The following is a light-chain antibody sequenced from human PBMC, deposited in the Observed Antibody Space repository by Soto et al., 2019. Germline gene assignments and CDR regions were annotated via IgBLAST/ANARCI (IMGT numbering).Light chain of an antibody. J-gene: IGLJ1*01. Sequence: QSVLTQPPSMSGAPGQRVTISCTGSSSNLGAGYDVHWYQLLPGTAPKLLIYGNRSRPSGVPDRFSGSKSGTSASLAITGLQAEDEADYYCQSYDNSLGVCYVFGTGTKVTVL. CDR3: QSYDNSLGVCYV. CDR2: GNR. V-gene: IGLV1-40*01. CDR1: SSNLGAGYD.